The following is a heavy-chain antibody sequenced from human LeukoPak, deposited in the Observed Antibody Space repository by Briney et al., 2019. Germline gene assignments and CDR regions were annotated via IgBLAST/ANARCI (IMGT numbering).Heavy chain of an antibody. CDR2: ISPYSGNT. V-gene: IGHV1-18*01. Sequence: ASVKVSCKASGYTFPSYGITWVRQAPGQGLECMGWISPYSGNTDYAQKFQGRVTMTTDTSTTTAYMELRSLRSDDTAVYYCAREAGGVVVPAASNYYYYGMDVWGQGTTVTVSS. J-gene: IGHJ6*02. CDR3: AREAGGVVVPAASNYYYYGMDV. D-gene: IGHD2-2*01. CDR1: GYTFPSYG.